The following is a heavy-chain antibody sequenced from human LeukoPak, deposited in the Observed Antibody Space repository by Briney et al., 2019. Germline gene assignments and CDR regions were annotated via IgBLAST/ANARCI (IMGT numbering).Heavy chain of an antibody. CDR2: ISYDGNNK. Sequence: GGSLRLSCAASGFTFSCYDMHWVRQAPGKGLEWVAVISYDGNNKYYGDSAKGRFTISRDTAKNSLYLQMNSLRAEDTAVYYCAGTNYYDSSGYYSSFDYWGQGTLVTVSS. V-gene: IGHV3-30*03. CDR1: GFTFSCYD. CDR3: AGTNYYDSSGYYSSFDY. J-gene: IGHJ4*02. D-gene: IGHD3-22*01.